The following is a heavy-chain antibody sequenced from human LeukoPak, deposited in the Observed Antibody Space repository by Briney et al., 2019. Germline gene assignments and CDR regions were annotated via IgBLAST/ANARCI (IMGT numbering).Heavy chain of an antibody. J-gene: IGHJ6*02. CDR3: AKGHDYVWGSYGGYYYYGMDV. CDR1: GFTFSSYA. D-gene: IGHD3-16*01. Sequence: GGSLRLSCVASGFTFSSYAMSWVRQAPGKGLEWVSAISGSGGSTYYADSVKGRFTISRDNSKNTLYLQMNSLRAEDTAVYYCAKGHDYVWGSYGGYYYYGMDVWGQGTTVTVSS. CDR2: ISGSGGST. V-gene: IGHV3-23*01.